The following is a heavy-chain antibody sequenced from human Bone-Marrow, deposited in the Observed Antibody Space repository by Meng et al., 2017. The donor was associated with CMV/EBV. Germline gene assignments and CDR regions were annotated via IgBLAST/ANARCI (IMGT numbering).Heavy chain of an antibody. Sequence: SAKVSCKASGGTFSSYAISWVRQAPGQGLEWMGGIIPIFGTANYAQKFQGRVTITTDESTSTAYMELSSLRSEDTAVYYCARAQLRARPVVYYGMDVWGQGTTVTVSS. V-gene: IGHV1-69*05. J-gene: IGHJ6*02. CDR2: IIPIFGTA. CDR1: GGTFSSYA. CDR3: ARAQLRARPVVYYGMDV. D-gene: IGHD6-6*01.